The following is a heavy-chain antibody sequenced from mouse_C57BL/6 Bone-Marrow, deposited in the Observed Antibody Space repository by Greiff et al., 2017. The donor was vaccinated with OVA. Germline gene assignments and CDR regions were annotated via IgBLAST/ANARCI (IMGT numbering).Heavy chain of an antibody. CDR2: ISSGGSYT. J-gene: IGHJ2*01. V-gene: IGHV5-6*01. CDR1: GFTFSSYG. D-gene: IGHD5-1*01. CDR3: ARHGGYLYYFDY. Sequence: EVKLMESGGDLVKPGGSLKLSCAASGFTFSSYGMSWVRQTPDKRLEWVATISSGGSYTYYPDSVKGRFTISRDNAKNTLYLQMSRLKSEDTAMYYCARHGGYLYYFDYWGQGTTLTVSS.